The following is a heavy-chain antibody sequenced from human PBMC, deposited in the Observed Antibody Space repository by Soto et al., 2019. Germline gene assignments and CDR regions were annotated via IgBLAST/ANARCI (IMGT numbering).Heavy chain of an antibody. CDR3: ARDFPVVADPRGDPHYYYGMDV. CDR1: GGSISSYY. D-gene: IGHD2-15*01. J-gene: IGHJ6*02. CDR2: IYYSGST. V-gene: IGHV4-59*01. Sequence: SETLSLTCTVSGGSISSYYWSWIRQPPGKGLEWIGYIYYSGSTNYNPSLKSRVTISVDTSKNQFSLKLSSVTAADTAVYYCARDFPVVADPRGDPHYYYGMDVWGQGTTVTVSS.